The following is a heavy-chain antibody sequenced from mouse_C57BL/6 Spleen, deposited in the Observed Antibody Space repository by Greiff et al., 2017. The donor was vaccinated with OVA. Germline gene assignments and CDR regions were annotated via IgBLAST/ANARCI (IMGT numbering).Heavy chain of an antibody. CDR3: ARRDPYYAMDD. J-gene: IGHJ4*01. Sequence: QVQLQQPGAELVKPGASVKLSCKASGYTFTSYWMQWVKQRPGQGLEWIGEIDPSDSYTNYNQKFKGKATLTVDTSSSTAYMQLSSLTSEDSAVYYCARRDPYYAMDDWGQGTSVTVSS. CDR1: GYTFTSYW. CDR2: IDPSDSYT. V-gene: IGHV1-50*01.